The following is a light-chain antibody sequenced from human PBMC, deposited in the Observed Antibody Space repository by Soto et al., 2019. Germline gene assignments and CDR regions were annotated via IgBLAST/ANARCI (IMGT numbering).Light chain of an antibody. V-gene: IGLV2-14*01. J-gene: IGLJ3*02. CDR3: SSYTNSDTWV. Sequence: QSALTQPASVSGSPGQSITISCTGTSSDVGGYNYVSWYQQHPGQVPKLTIYEVTNRPSGVPSRFSGSKSGNTASLTISGLQAEDEADYYCSSYTNSDTWVFGGGTKLTVL. CDR1: SSDVGGYNY. CDR2: EVT.